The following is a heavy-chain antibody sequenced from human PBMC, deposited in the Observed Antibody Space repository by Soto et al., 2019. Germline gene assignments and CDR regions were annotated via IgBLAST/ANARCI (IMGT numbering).Heavy chain of an antibody. CDR2: ISKNGIDI. V-gene: IGHV3-48*03. CDR3: APRKYGSFNIGAFDI. Sequence: EVQLVESGGGLVQPGGSLRLSCAASGFSFRTYDMNWVRQAPGKGLEWVSYISKNGIDIYYADSVKGRFTISRDNANNSLFLQMDSLRPEDTAVYYCAPRKYGSFNIGAFDIWGQGTMVTVSS. CDR1: GFSFRTYD. J-gene: IGHJ3*02. D-gene: IGHD1-26*01.